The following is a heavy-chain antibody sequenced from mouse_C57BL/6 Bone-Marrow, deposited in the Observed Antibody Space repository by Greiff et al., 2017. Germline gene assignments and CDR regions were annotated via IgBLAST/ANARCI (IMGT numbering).Heavy chain of an antibody. J-gene: IGHJ1*03. V-gene: IGHV5-9-1*02. Sequence: EVKLMESGEGLVKPGGSLKLSCAASGFTFSSYAMSWVRQTPEKRLEWVAYISSGGDYIYYADTVKGRFTISRDNARNTLYLQMSSLKSEDTAMYYCTSYYYGSRNWYFDVWGTGTTVTVSS. CDR1: GFTFSSYA. CDR3: TSYYYGSRNWYFDV. D-gene: IGHD1-1*01. CDR2: ISSGGDYI.